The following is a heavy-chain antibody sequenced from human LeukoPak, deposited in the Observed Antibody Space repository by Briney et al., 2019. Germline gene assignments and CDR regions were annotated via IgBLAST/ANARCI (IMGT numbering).Heavy chain of an antibody. CDR1: GGTFSSYA. CDR2: IIPIFGTA. Sequence: WASVKVSCKASGGTFSSYAISWVRQAPGQGLEWMGGIIPIFGTANYAQKFQGRVTITADESTSTAYMELSSLRSEDTAVYYCARGEGETGTTRLRFDYWGQGTLVTVSS. D-gene: IGHD1-1*01. CDR3: ARGEGETGTTRLRFDY. J-gene: IGHJ4*02. V-gene: IGHV1-69*13.